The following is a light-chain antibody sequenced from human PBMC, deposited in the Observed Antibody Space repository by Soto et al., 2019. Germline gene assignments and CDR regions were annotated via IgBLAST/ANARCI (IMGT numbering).Light chain of an antibody. V-gene: IGKV3-11*01. J-gene: IGKJ5*01. CDR1: QSVSSY. Sequence: EIVLTQSPATLSLSPGERATLSCRASQSVSSYLAWYPPNPGQAPRLLIYDASNTATGIPSRCSGSGSGTDFTLTSSSLDPSEFASWHRQQHRIPPITCGQGTPLEI. CDR2: DAS. CDR3: QQHRIPPIT.